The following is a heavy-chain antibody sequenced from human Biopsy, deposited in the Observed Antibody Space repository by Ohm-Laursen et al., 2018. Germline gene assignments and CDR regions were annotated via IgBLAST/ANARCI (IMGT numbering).Heavy chain of an antibody. CDR2: ISNSGNT. J-gene: IGHJ4*02. CDR3: ARRGSGGRSFDY. D-gene: IGHD2-15*01. V-gene: IGHV4-59*08. CDR1: GDTINSSY. Sequence: SDTLSLTCTVSGDTINSSYWSWIRQPPGKGLEWIGFISNSGNTNYNPSLKSRVTISVDTSKNLIFLMLDSVTDAETAVFYGARRGSGGRSFDYWGQGSLVTVSS.